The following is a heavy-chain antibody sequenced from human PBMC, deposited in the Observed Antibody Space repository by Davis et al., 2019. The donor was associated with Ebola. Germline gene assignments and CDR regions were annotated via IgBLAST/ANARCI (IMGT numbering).Heavy chain of an antibody. CDR1: GGSISSGGYY. CDR2: IYYSGST. J-gene: IGHJ5*02. CDR3: ASFMTTVTTGWFDP. Sequence: SETLSLTCTVSGGSISSGGYYWSWIRQPPGKGLEWIGYIYYSGSTNYNPSLKSRVTISVDRSKNQFSLKLSSVTAADTAVYYCASFMTTVTTGWFDPWGQGTLVSVSS. D-gene: IGHD4-11*01. V-gene: IGHV4-61*08.